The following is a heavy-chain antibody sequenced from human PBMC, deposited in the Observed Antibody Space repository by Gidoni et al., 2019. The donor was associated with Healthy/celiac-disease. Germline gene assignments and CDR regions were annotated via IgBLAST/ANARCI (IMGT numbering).Heavy chain of an antibody. V-gene: IGHV3-11*01. J-gene: IGHJ6*02. CDR2: ISSSGSTI. CDR1: GFPFSDYY. Sequence: QVQLVESGGGLVKPGGSLRLSCAASGFPFSDYYLSWIRQAPGKGLEWVSYISSSGSTIYYADSVKGRFTISRDNAKNSLYLQMNSLRAEDTAVYYCARDFKAEYQLTIDYYGMDVWGQGTTVTVSS. D-gene: IGHD2-2*01. CDR3: ARDFKAEYQLTIDYYGMDV.